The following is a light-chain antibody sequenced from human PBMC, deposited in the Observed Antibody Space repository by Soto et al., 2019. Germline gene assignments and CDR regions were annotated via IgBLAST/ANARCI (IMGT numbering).Light chain of an antibody. V-gene: IGKV3-20*01. Sequence: EIVLTQSPGTLSLSPGERATLSCRASQSVSSSYLAWYQQKPGQAPRLLIYGASSRATGIPDEFSGSGSGTDFTLTISRLEPEDFAVYYCQHYTSSPPWTVGQGTKVEIK. CDR1: QSVSSSY. CDR2: GAS. CDR3: QHYTSSPPWT. J-gene: IGKJ1*01.